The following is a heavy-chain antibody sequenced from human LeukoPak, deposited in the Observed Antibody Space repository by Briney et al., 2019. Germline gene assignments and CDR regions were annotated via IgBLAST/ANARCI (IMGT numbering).Heavy chain of an antibody. D-gene: IGHD4-17*01. V-gene: IGHV3-23*01. CDR1: GFTFSSYA. CDR3: ATRPSVGSGDYWGAFHL. Sequence: PGGSLRLSCAASGFTFSSYAMSWVRQAPGKGLEWVSAISGSGGSTYYADSVKGRFTISRDNSKNTLYLQMNSLKTEDTGVYYCATRPSVGSGDYWGAFHLWGQGTMVTVSS. J-gene: IGHJ3*01. CDR2: ISGSGGST.